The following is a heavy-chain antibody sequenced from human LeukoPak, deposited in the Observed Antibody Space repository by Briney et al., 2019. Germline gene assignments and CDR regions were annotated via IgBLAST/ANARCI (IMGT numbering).Heavy chain of an antibody. CDR2: ISWKSDSM. Sequence: PGGSLRLSCEASGFIFDDYAMHWVRQVPGKGLEWVSGISWKSDSMRYADSVKGRFTVSRDNAKNSLYLEMNSLRPEDTAFHYCAKDGGHSSVLYYFESWGQGTLVTVSS. CDR1: GFIFDDYA. CDR3: AKDGGHSSVLYYFES. D-gene: IGHD6-19*01. V-gene: IGHV3-9*01. J-gene: IGHJ4*02.